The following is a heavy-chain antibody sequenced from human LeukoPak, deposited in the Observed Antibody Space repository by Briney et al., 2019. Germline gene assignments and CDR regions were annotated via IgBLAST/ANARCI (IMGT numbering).Heavy chain of an antibody. J-gene: IGHJ6*03. Sequence: ASVKVSCKASGYTFTSYGISWVRQAPGQGLEWMGWISAYNGNTNYAQKLQGRVTMTTDTSTSTAYMELRSLRSDDTAVYYCAIARIQLWLGYYYYYMDVWGKGTTVTVSS. V-gene: IGHV1-18*01. D-gene: IGHD5-18*01. CDR2: ISAYNGNT. CDR3: AIARIQLWLGYYYYYMDV. CDR1: GYTFTSYG.